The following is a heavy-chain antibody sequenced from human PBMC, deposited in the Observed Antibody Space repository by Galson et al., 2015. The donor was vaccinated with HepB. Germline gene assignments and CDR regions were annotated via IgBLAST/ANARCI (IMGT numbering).Heavy chain of an antibody. V-gene: IGHV3-15*07. CDR2: IKSKTDGGTT. Sequence: SLRLSCAASGFTFSNAWMNWVRQAPGKGLEWVGRIKSKTDGGTTDYAAPVKGRFTISRDDSKNTLYLQMNSLKTEDTAVYYCTTEKVVGATGYYYYYYGMDVWGQGTTVTVSS. J-gene: IGHJ6*02. CDR1: GFTFSNAW. D-gene: IGHD2-15*01. CDR3: TTEKVVGATGYYYYYYGMDV.